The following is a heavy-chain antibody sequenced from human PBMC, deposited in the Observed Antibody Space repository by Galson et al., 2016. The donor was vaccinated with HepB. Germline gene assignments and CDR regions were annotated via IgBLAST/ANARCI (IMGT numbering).Heavy chain of an antibody. V-gene: IGHV5-51*01. CDR2: IYPGDSHT. CDR1: GYSFTDYW. CDR3: WRRLTQDSKMWDIDY. Sequence: QSGAEVKKPGESLRISCKGSGYSFTDYWIGWVRQMPGKGLEWMGIIYPGDSHTRYSPSFQGQVTISADKSISTAYLQWSSLKASDTAIYYCWRRLTQDSKMWDIDYWGQGTLVTVSS. D-gene: IGHD1-26*01. J-gene: IGHJ4*02.